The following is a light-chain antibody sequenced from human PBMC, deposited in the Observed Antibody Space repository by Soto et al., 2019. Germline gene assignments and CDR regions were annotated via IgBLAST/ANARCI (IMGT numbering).Light chain of an antibody. CDR3: QQYSKWPLA. CDR2: GAS. J-gene: IGKJ4*01. CDR1: QSVDSR. V-gene: IGKV3-15*01. Sequence: EVVLTQSPATLSVSPGEGATLSCKASQSVDSRLAWYQQKPGQAPRLLIEGASSRGTDIPARFSGSGSGTEFTLTITRLQSEDFAVYYYQQYSKWPLAFGGGTRVEIK.